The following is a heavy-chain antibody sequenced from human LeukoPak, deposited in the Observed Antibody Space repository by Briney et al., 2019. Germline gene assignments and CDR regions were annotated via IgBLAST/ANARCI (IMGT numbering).Heavy chain of an antibody. D-gene: IGHD6-13*01. CDR1: GFTFSSYS. V-gene: IGHV3-21*01. J-gene: IGHJ4*02. CDR2: ISSSSSYI. CDR3: ARDSSSWPYYFDY. Sequence: PGGSLRLSCAVSGFTFSSYSMNWVRQAPGKGLEWVSSISSSSSYIYYADSVKGRFTISRDNAKNSLYLQINSLRAEDTAVYYCARDSSSWPYYFDYWGQGTLVTVSS.